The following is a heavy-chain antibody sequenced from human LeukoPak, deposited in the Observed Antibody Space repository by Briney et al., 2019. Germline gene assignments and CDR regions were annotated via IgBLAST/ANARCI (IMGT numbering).Heavy chain of an antibody. V-gene: IGHV3-30*18. Sequence: PGRSLRLSCAASGFTFSSYGMHWVRQAPGKGLEWVAVISYDGSNKYYADSVKGRFTISRDNSKNTLYLQMNSLRAEDTAVYYCAKGMDSGYDYGPFDYWGQGTLVTVSS. CDR3: AKGMDSGYDYGPFDY. D-gene: IGHD5-12*01. CDR1: GFTFSSYG. CDR2: ISYDGSNK. J-gene: IGHJ4*02.